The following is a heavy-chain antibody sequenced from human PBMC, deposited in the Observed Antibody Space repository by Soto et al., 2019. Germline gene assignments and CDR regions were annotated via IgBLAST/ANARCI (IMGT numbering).Heavy chain of an antibody. V-gene: IGHV1-2*02. D-gene: IGHD6-19*01. CDR2: INPNSGGT. J-gene: IGHJ4*02. CDR3: ARDGGIAVAGTGVDY. CDR1: GYTFTGYY. Sequence: GASVKVSCKASGYTFTGYYMHWVRQAPGQGLGWMGWINPNSGGTNYAQKFQGRVTMTRDTSISTAYMELSRLRSDDTAVYYCARDGGIAVAGTGVDYWGQGTLVTVSS.